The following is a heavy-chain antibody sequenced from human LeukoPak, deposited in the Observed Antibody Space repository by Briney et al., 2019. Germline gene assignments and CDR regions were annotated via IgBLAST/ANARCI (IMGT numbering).Heavy chain of an antibody. CDR2: INPNSGGT. V-gene: IGHV1-2*04. Sequence: ASVKVSCKASGYTFTDYYIHWVRQAPGQGLEWMGWINPNSGGTNYAQKFQGWATMTRDTSISTAYIDLSRLRADDTAVYFCARLSVNYGGNPWYFDSWGQGTLVTVTS. J-gene: IGHJ4*02. CDR1: GYTFTDYY. D-gene: IGHD4-23*01. CDR3: ARLSVNYGGNPWYFDS.